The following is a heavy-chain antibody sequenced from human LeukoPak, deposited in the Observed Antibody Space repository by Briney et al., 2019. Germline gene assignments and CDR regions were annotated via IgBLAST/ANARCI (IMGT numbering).Heavy chain of an antibody. D-gene: IGHD2-15*01. CDR3: ARHDIADAFDI. CDR1: GGSISSYY. Sequence: SETLSLTCTVSGGSISSYYWSWIRQPPGKGLEWIGYIYYSGSTNYNPSLKSRVTISVDTSKNQFSLKLSSVTAADTAVYYCARHDIADAFDIWGQGTTVTVSS. J-gene: IGHJ3*02. CDR2: IYYSGST. V-gene: IGHV4-59*08.